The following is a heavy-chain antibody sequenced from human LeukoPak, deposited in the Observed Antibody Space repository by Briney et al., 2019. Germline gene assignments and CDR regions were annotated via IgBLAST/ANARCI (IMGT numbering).Heavy chain of an antibody. D-gene: IGHD6-13*01. Sequence: GGPLRLSCAASGFTFSDYYMSWIRQAPGKGLEWVSYISSSGSTIYYADSVKGRFTISRDNAKNSLYLRMNSLRAEDTAVYYCARALAAQQLVHDWFDPWGQGTLVTVSS. CDR2: ISSSGSTI. CDR1: GFTFSDYY. CDR3: ARALAAQQLVHDWFDP. J-gene: IGHJ5*02. V-gene: IGHV3-11*01.